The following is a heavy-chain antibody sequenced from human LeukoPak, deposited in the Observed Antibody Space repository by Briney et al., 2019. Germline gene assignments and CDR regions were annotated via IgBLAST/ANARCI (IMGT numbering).Heavy chain of an antibody. CDR1: GGSISSYY. CDR3: ARGSEFLEWLLPFDY. D-gene: IGHD3-3*01. Sequence: PSETLSLTCTVSGGSISSYYWSWIRQPPGKGLEWIGYIYYSGSTNYNPSLKSRVTISVDTSKNQFSLKLSSVTAADTAVYYCARGSEFLEWLLPFDYWGQGTLVTASS. CDR2: IYYSGST. J-gene: IGHJ4*02. V-gene: IGHV4-59*01.